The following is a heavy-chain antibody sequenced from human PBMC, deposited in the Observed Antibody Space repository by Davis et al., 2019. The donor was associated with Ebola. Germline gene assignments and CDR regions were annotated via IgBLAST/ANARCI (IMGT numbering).Heavy chain of an antibody. CDR2: ISSTSTYI. D-gene: IGHD2-21*02. V-gene: IGHV3-21*01. CDR3: ARDKGVTAPDFDN. J-gene: IGHJ4*02. Sequence: GESLKISCAASGFTFSSFSMNWVRQAPGKGLEWVSSISSTSTYIYYADSVKGRFTISRDDSKNTLYLQMNSLRAEDTAVYYCARDKGVTAPDFDNWGQGTLVTVSS. CDR1: GFTFSSFS.